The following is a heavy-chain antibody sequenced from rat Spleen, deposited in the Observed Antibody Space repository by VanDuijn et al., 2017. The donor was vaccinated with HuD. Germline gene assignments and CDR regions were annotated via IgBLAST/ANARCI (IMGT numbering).Heavy chain of an antibody. CDR1: GFTFSDYD. Sequence: EVQLVESGGGLVQPGRSLKLSCSVSGFTFSDYDMAWVRQAPTKGLEWVATISFDGSGTYYRDSVKGRFTISRDNAKGTLYLQMNSLRSEDTATYFCASLTTTFDYWGQGVMVTVSS. CDR3: ASLTTTFDY. CDR2: ISFDGSGT. V-gene: IGHV5-7*01. J-gene: IGHJ2*01. D-gene: IGHD1-10*01.